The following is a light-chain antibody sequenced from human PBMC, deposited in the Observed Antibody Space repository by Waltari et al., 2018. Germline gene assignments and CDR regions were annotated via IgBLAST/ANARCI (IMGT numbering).Light chain of an antibody. J-gene: IGLJ1*01. CDR3: CSYAGRYTPYV. V-gene: IGLV2-11*01. Sequence: QSALTQPRSVSGSPGQSVTFSCTGTSSDIGDYNSVSWYQQHPGKAPKLRIYDVIKRPSGVPDRFSGSKSVNTASLTISGLQAEDEADYYCCSYAGRYTPYVFGTGTKVTVL. CDR1: SSDIGDYNS. CDR2: DVI.